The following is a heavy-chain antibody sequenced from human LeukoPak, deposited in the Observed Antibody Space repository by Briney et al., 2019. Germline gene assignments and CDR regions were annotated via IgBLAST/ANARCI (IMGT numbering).Heavy chain of an antibody. V-gene: IGHV4-59*01. CDR3: ARKSTAAAASHL. CDR2: IFSSGGT. J-gene: IGHJ2*01. CDR1: GASISRYY. Sequence: SETLSLTCTVSGASISRYYWSWFRQPPGKGLECIGYIFSSGGTKYNPSLESRLTISVDPSRDQVSLSLTSMTPADTAVYYCARKSTAAAASHLWGRGTLVTVSS. D-gene: IGHD2-2*01.